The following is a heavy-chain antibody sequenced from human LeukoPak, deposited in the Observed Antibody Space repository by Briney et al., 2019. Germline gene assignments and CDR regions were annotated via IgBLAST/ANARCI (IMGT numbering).Heavy chain of an antibody. CDR2: IYYSGST. CDR1: GGSISSSSYY. Sequence: SETLSLTCTVSGGSISSSSYYWGWIRQPPGKGLEWIGSIYYSGSTYYNPSLKSRVTISVDTSKNQFSLKLSSVTAADTAVYYCARDLKYYYGSGSYYKDDAFGIWGQGTMVTVSS. J-gene: IGHJ3*02. V-gene: IGHV4-39*07. CDR3: ARDLKYYYGSGSYYKDDAFGI. D-gene: IGHD3-10*01.